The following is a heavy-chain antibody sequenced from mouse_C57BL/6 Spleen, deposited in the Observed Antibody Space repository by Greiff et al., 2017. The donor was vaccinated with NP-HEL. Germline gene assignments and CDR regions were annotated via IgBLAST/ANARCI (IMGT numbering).Heavy chain of an antibody. V-gene: IGHV5-17*01. CDR2: ISSGSSTI. J-gene: IGHJ1*03. CDR1: GFTFSDYG. D-gene: IGHD1-1*01. Sequence: DVKLVESGGGLVKPGGSLKLSCAASGFTFSDYGMHWVRQAPEKGLEWVAYISSGSSTIYYADTVKGRFTISRDNAKNTLFLQMTSLRSEDTAMYYCAYGSSLYWYFDVWGTGTTVTVSS. CDR3: AYGSSLYWYFDV.